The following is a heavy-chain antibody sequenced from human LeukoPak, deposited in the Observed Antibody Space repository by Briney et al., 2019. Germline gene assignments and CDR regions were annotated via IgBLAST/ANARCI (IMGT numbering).Heavy chain of an antibody. CDR3: AKGGVLLWFGGNDY. V-gene: IGHV3-23*01. Sequence: PGGSLRLSCAASGFTFSSYAMSWVRRAPGKGLEWVSAISGSGGSTYYADSVKGRFTISRDNSKNTLYLQVNSLRAEDTAVYYCAKGGVLLWFGGNDYWGQGTLVTVSS. CDR1: GFTFSSYA. J-gene: IGHJ4*02. D-gene: IGHD3-10*01. CDR2: ISGSGGST.